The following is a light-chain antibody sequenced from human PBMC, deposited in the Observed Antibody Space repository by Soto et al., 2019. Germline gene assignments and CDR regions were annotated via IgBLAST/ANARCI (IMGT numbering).Light chain of an antibody. CDR3: TSYITAGTYV. CDR2: DVS. Sequence: QSVLTQPASVSGSPGQSITISCTGTSSDVGSYNYVSWYQQHPGKAPKLMIYDVSNRPSGVSDRFSGSKSGNTASLTISGLQAEDEADYYCTSYITAGTYVRVTATKVAVL. J-gene: IGLJ1*01. V-gene: IGLV2-14*03. CDR1: SSDVGSYNY.